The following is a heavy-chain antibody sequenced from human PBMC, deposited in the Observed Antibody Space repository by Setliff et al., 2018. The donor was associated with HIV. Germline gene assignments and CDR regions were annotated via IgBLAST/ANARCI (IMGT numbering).Heavy chain of an antibody. CDR1: GFTFSSYG. J-gene: IGHJ4*02. Sequence: GSLRLSCSASGFTFSSYGMNWVRQAPGKGPEWVAHVRYDGSFKDYADSVKGRFTISRDNAKNSLFLQMNSLRAEDTAVYYCARSKSKYFDILTGGAHLDSWGQGTLVTVSS. CDR3: ARSKSKYFDILTGGAHLDS. V-gene: IGHV3-33*01. CDR2: VRYDGSFK. D-gene: IGHD3-9*01.